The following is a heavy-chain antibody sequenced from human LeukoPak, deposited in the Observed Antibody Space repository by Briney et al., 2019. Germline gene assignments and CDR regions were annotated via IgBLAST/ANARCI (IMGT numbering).Heavy chain of an antibody. Sequence: ASVKVSCKASGYTFTSYAMNWVRQAPGQGLEWMGWINTNTGNPTYAQGFTGRFVFSLDTSVSTAYLQISSLKAEDTAVYYCARDESSLSWDSRAWLDAFDFWGQGTMVTVSS. CDR3: ARDESSLSWDSRAWLDAFDF. CDR1: GYTFTSYA. J-gene: IGHJ3*01. V-gene: IGHV7-4-1*02. CDR2: INTNTGNP. D-gene: IGHD3-22*01.